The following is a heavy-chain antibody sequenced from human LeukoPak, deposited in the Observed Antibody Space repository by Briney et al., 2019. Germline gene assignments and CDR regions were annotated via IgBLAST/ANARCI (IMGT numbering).Heavy chain of an antibody. J-gene: IGHJ4*02. D-gene: IGHD4-17*01. CDR2: ISSSSSYI. V-gene: IGHV3-21*01. CDR3: ARDGGVTTSGGFDY. Sequence: GGSLRLSCEASGFTFSSYSMNWVRQAPGKGLEWVSSISSSSSYIYYADSVKGRFTISRDNAKNSLYLQMNSLRAEDTAVYYCARDGGVTTSGGFDYWGQGTLVTVSS. CDR1: GFTFSSYS.